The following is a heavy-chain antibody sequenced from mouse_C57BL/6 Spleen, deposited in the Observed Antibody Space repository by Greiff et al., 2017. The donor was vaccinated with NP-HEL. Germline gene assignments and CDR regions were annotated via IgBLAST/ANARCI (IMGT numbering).Heavy chain of an antibody. V-gene: IGHV2-9-1*01. CDR3: ARNFGDYSFDY. D-gene: IGHD2-13*01. Sequence: VKLMESGPGLVAPSQSLSITCTVSGFSFTSYAISWVRQPPGKGLEWLGVIGTGGGTNSNSALKSRLSISKDNTKSQVFLKMNSLQTDDTARYYCARNFGDYSFDYWGQGTTLTVSS. CDR2: IGTGGGT. CDR1: GFSFTSYA. J-gene: IGHJ2*01.